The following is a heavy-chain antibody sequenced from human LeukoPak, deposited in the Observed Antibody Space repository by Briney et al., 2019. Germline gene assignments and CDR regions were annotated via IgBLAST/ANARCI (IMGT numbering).Heavy chain of an antibody. V-gene: IGHV3-30*02. D-gene: IGHD3-22*01. CDR1: GFTFSSYG. Sequence: GGSLRLSCAASGFTFSSYGMHWVRQAPGKGLEWVAFIRYDGSNKYYADSVKGRFTISRDNSKNTLSLQMNSLRAEDTAVYYCARDSHYDSSGYRSSEPDYWGQGTLVTVSS. J-gene: IGHJ4*02. CDR2: IRYDGSNK. CDR3: ARDSHYDSSGYRSSEPDY.